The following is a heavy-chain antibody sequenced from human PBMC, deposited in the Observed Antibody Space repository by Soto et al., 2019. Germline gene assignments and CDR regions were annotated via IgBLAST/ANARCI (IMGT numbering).Heavy chain of an antibody. CDR1: GGTFSSYA. CDR3: ARASRNWNDVSWPNYDY. J-gene: IGHJ4*02. D-gene: IGHD1-1*01. Sequence: QVQLVQSGAEVKKPGSSVKVSCKASGGTFSSYAISWVRQAPGQGLEWMGGIIPIFGTANYAQKFQGRVTITADESTSTAYTELSSLRSEDTAVYYCARASRNWNDVSWPNYDYWGQGTLVTVSS. V-gene: IGHV1-69*12. CDR2: IIPIFGTA.